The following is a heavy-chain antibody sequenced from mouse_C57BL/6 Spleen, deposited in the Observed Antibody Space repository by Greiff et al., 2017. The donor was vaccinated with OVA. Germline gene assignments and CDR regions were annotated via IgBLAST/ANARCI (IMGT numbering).Heavy chain of an antibody. CDR2: INPNNGGT. Sequence: VQLKQSGPELVKPGASVKISCKASGYTFTDYYMNWVKQSHGKSLEWIGDINPNNGGTSYNQKFKGKATLTVDKSSSTAYMELRSLTSEDSAVYYCAREGPWFAYWGQGTLVTVSA. V-gene: IGHV1-26*01. CDR3: AREGPWFAY. J-gene: IGHJ3*01. CDR1: GYTFTDYY.